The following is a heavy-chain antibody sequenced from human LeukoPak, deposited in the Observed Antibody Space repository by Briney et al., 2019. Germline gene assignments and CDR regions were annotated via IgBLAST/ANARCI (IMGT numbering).Heavy chain of an antibody. CDR3: ARSGSYYYYYMDV. J-gene: IGHJ6*03. D-gene: IGHD1-26*01. Sequence: ASVKVSCKASGYTFTSYDVNWFRQATGQGLEWMGWMNPNSGNTGYAQKFQGRVTLTRDTSISTAYMELSSLRSEDTAVYYCARSGSYYYYYMDVWGKGTTVTVSS. V-gene: IGHV1-8*01. CDR2: MNPNSGNT. CDR1: GYTFTSYD.